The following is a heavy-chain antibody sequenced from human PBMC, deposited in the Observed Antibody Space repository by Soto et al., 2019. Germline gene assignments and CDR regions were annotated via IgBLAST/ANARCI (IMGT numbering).Heavy chain of an antibody. CDR3: ARARVLWFGELWTYYFDY. CDR2: IYYSGST. CDR1: GGSITSGGYY. Sequence: QVQLQESGPGLVKPSQTLSLTCTVSGGSITSGGYYWSWIRQHPGKGLEWIGDIYYSGSTYYNPSLKSRVTISVDTSKNQFSLKLSSVTAADTAVYYCARARVLWFGELWTYYFDYWGQGTLVTVSS. V-gene: IGHV4-31*03. D-gene: IGHD3-10*01. J-gene: IGHJ4*02.